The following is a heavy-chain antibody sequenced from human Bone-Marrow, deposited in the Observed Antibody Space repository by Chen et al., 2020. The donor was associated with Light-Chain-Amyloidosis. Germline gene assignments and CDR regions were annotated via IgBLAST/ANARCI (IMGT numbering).Heavy chain of an antibody. CDR2: ARGGDGPT. D-gene: IGHD2-2*01. V-gene: IGHV3-23*04. CDR3: AKDRCTSISCSDFDY. CDR1: GFTFSNYA. Sequence: VQLVESGGGLVQPGGSLRLSCVGSGFTFSNYAMTWVRQAPGKGLEWGAVARGGDGPTYYADAGRGRFTIDRDNSKNTLYLQMNSLRAEDTAVYYCAKDRCTSISCSDFDYWGQGTLVTVSS. J-gene: IGHJ4*02.